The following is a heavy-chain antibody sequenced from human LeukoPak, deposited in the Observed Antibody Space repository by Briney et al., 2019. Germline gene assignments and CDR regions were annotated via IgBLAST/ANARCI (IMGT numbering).Heavy chain of an antibody. CDR1: GFTFNDYY. V-gene: IGHV3-11*06. CDR2: ISSGSSYT. Sequence: GGCLRLSCAASGFTFNDYYMSWIRQAPGEGLEWVSYISSGSSYTNYADSVKGRFTISRDNAKNSLYLQMNSLRAEDTAVYYCARDRSSSGYWDYWGQGTLVTVSS. J-gene: IGHJ4*02. CDR3: ARDRSSSGYWDY. D-gene: IGHD6-13*01.